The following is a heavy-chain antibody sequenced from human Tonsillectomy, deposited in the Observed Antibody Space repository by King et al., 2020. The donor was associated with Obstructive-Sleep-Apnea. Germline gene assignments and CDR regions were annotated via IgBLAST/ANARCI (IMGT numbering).Heavy chain of an antibody. D-gene: IGHD3-10*01. J-gene: IGHJ4*02. CDR1: GFTFSSYA. CDR2: ISGSGGST. CDR3: AKSYYYGSGSYEAFRTTQIYYFDY. Sequence: VQLVESGGGLVQPGGALRLSCAASGFTFSSYAMSWFRQAPGKGLEWVSAISGSGGSTYYADAVNGRPTISREHSKNTRYLQMNRLRAEVTAEYYCAKSYYYGSGSYEAFRTTQIYYFDYWGQGTLVTVSS. V-gene: IGHV3-23*04.